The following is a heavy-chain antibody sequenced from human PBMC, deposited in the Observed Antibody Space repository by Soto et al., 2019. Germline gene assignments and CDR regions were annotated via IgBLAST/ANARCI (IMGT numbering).Heavy chain of an antibody. D-gene: IGHD5-18*01. CDR2: ISSSSSYI. J-gene: IGHJ4*02. CDR1: GFTFSSYS. CDR3: ARDSAMVTGY. V-gene: IGHV3-21*01. Sequence: EVQLVESGGGLVKPGGSLRLSCAASGFTFSSYSMNWVRQAPGKGLEWVSSISSSSSYIYYADSVKGRFTISRDNAKNSLYLHMTSLRAEDTAGYYCARDSAMVTGYWGQGTLVTVSS.